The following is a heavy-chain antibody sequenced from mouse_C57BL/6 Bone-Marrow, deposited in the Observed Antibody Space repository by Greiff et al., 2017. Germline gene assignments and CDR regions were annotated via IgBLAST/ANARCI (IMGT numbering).Heavy chain of an antibody. J-gene: IGHJ2*01. Sequence: VKLQQPGAELVKPGASVKLSCKASGYTFTSYWMHWVKQRPGRGLEWIGRIDPNSGGTKYNEKFKSKATLTVDKPASTAYMQLSSLTSEDSAVYYCAREDSGYEHHCGEGTTPTVSP. V-gene: IGHV1-72*01. D-gene: IGHD3-2*02. CDR2: IDPNSGGT. CDR3: AREDSGYEHH. CDR1: GYTFTSYW.